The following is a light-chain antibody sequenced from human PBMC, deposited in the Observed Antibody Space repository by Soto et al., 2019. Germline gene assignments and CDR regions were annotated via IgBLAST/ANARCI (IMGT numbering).Light chain of an antibody. Sequence: QSVLTQPASVSGSPGQSITISCTGTSSDVGNYNYVSWYQQHPGKAPKLMIYEVNNRPSGVSNRFSGSKAGNTASLTVSGLQAEDEADYYCSSYAGSNNPYVFGTGTKVTVL. CDR2: EVN. J-gene: IGLJ1*01. CDR3: SSYAGSNNPYV. V-gene: IGLV2-14*01. CDR1: SSDVGNYNY.